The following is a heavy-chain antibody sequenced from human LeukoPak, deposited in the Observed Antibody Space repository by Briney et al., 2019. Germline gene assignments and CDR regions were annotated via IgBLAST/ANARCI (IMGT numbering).Heavy chain of an antibody. CDR3: ARQVGVDDAFDI. V-gene: IGHV3-21*01. CDR2: ISSGSSYI. CDR1: GFTFNSYS. Sequence: PGGSLRLSCAASGFTFNSYSMNWVRQAPGKGLEWVSSISSGSSYIFYADPVKGRFTISRDNAKNSLYLQMNSLRAEDTAVYYCARQVGVDDAFDIWGQGTMVTISS. J-gene: IGHJ3*02. D-gene: IGHD1-26*01.